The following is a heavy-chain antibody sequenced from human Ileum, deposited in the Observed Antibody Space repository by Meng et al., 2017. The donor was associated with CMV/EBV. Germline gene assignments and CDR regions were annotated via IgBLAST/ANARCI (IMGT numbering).Heavy chain of an antibody. J-gene: IGHJ5*02. D-gene: IGHD2-15*01. CDR3: ARYCSGGSCYSGRHNWFDP. V-gene: IGHV4-4*07. CDR1: GGSISSYY. CDR2: IYTSGST. Sequence: VQLQASGPGLVKPSETLSLTCTVSGGSISSYYWSWIRQPAGKGLEWIGRIYTSGSTNYNPSLKSRVTMSVDTSKNQFSLKLSSVTAADTAVYYCARYCSGGSCYSGRHNWFDPWGQGTLVTVSS.